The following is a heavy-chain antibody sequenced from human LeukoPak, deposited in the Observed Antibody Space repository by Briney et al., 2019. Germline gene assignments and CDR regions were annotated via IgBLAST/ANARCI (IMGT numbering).Heavy chain of an antibody. CDR1: GFTLSSHG. D-gene: IGHD1-26*01. CDR2: MWYDGSKE. V-gene: IGHV3-33*01. J-gene: IGHJ4*02. CDR3: ARDLSFGSLDF. Sequence: GGSLRLSCAASGFTLSSHGMHWVRQAPGKGLEWVAGMWYDGSKEDYADSVRGRFTISRDMSKNTLNLQMNSLRVEDTAMFYCARDLSFGSLDFRGQGTLVTVSS.